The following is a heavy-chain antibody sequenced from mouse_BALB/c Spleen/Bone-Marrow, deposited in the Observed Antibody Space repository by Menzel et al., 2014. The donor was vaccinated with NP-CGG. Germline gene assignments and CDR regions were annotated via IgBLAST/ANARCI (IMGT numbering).Heavy chain of an antibody. CDR3: ARYGGGFYDGFAY. CDR1: GYTFTSYW. J-gene: IGHJ3*01. Sequence: VQLQQSGAELAKPGASVKMSCKASGYTFTSYWMHWVKQRPGQGLEWIGYINPSTGYTEYNQKFKDKATLTADKSSSTAYMQLSSLTSEDSVVYYCARYGGGFYDGFAYWGQGTLVTVSA. D-gene: IGHD2-12*01. CDR2: INPSTGYT. V-gene: IGHV1-7*01.